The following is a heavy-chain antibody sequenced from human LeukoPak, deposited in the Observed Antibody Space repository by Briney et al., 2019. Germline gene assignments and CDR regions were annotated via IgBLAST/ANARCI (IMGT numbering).Heavy chain of an antibody. V-gene: IGHV4-59*01. J-gene: IGHJ6*03. CDR1: GGSISSYY. CDR3: ARGSVYSSSRSDYYYYYMDV. CDR2: VYYSGST. Sequence: SETLSLTCTVSGGSISSYYWTWIRQPPGKGLEWIGYVYYSGSTNYNPSLKSRVTISVDTSKNQFSLRLSSVTAADTAVYYCARGSVYSSSRSDYYYYYMDVWGKGTTVTISS. D-gene: IGHD6-13*01.